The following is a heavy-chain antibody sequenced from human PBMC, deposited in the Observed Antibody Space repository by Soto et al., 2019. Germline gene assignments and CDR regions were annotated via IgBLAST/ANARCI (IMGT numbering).Heavy chain of an antibody. V-gene: IGHV3-72*01. CDR3: TRDLTGYGADY. CDR1: GFTFSDHY. CDR2: TRNKANRYTT. D-gene: IGHD4-17*01. J-gene: IGHJ4*02. Sequence: GGSLRLSCAASGFTFSDHYMDWVRQAPGKGLEWVGRTRNKANRYTTEYAASVKGRFTISRDDSKNSLYLQMNSLKTDDTAVYYCTRDLTGYGADYWGQGTLVTVSS.